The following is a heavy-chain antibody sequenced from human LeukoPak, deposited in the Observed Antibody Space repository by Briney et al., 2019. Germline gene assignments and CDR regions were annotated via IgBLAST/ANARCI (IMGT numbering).Heavy chain of an antibody. CDR2: INHSGST. CDR1: AGSFSNYH. D-gene: IGHD2-2*01. J-gene: IGHJ4*02. V-gene: IGHV4-34*01. Sequence: SETLSLTCAVYAGSFSNYHWSWIRQPPGQGLEWIGEINHSGSTNYNPSLKSRVTISVDTSKNQFSLKLTSVTAADTAVYYCARRGGFRGSSISCYKHWGQGTLVTVSS. CDR3: ARRGGFRGSSISCYKH.